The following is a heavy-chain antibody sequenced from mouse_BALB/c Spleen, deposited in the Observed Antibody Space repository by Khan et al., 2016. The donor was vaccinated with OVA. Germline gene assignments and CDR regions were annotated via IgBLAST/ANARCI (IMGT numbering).Heavy chain of an antibody. D-gene: IGHD1-1*02. V-gene: IGHV1S137*01. CDR1: GYTFTDYA. J-gene: IGHJ3*01. Sequence: QVQLQQPGAELVRPGVSVKISCKGSGYTFTDYAMHWVKQSHAKSLEWIGVISTYYGDADYSQKFKDKATLTVDRSSSTAYMELASLTFEDSAIYYCARGGKFAYWGQGTLVTVSA. CDR2: ISTYYGDA. CDR3: ARGGKFAY.